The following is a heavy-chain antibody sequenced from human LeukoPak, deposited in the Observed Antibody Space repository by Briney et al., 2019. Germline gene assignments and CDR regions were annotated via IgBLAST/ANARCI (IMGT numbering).Heavy chain of an antibody. CDR1: GFTCNSFA. J-gene: IGHJ4*02. CDR3: ARSYSSSETSFDY. CDR2: ISSSSSYI. Sequence: GGSLRLSCAASGFTCNSFAMGWARQAPGKELEWVSSISSSSSYIYYADSVKGRFTISRDNAKNSLYLQMNSLRAEDTAVYYCARSYSSSETSFDYWGQGTLVTVSS. D-gene: IGHD6-13*01. V-gene: IGHV3-21*01.